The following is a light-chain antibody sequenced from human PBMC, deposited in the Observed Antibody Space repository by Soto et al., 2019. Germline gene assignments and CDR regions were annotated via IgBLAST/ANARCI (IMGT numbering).Light chain of an antibody. CDR1: QSFSSTY. CDR2: GAS. CDR3: QQYGSSPST. Sequence: EIVLTQSPGTLSLSPGERATLSCRASQSFSSTYLAWYQQKPGQAPRLLVYGASSRATGITDRFSGFGSGTYCPLTISRLEPDDFAVYYCQQYGSSPSTFGQGTQLEIK. J-gene: IGKJ5*01. V-gene: IGKV3-20*01.